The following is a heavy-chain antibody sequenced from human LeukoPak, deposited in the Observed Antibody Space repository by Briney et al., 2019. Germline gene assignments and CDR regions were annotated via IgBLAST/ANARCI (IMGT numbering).Heavy chain of an antibody. CDR2: VTGSGDST. D-gene: IGHD1-26*01. J-gene: IGHJ1*01. V-gene: IGHV3-23*01. CDR3: ADQYSGSYQYFRH. Sequence: GGSLRLSCVAFGFTFNSYAMSWVRQAPGKGLEWVSAVTGSGDSTHYADSVKGRFTISRDNSKSTLYLQMNSLRAEDTAVYYCADQYSGSYQYFRHWGQGTLVTVSS. CDR1: GFTFNSYA.